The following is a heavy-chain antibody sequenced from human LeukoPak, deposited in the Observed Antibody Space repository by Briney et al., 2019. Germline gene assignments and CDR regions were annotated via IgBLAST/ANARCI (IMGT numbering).Heavy chain of an antibody. CDR3: GRVTTIFVVVTNYYYYYYYMDV. CDR1: VGSFSGYY. Sequence: PSETLSLTCAVYVGSFSGYYWSCIRPPPGGGLEWIVQINHRGRTIYNPPRKRRVTIPENTSKNQFSLKLSSVAGADTAFYYCGRVTTIFVVVTNYYYYYYYMDVWGKGTTVTVSS. CDR2: INHRGRT. V-gene: IGHV4-34*01. J-gene: IGHJ6*03. D-gene: IGHD3-3*01.